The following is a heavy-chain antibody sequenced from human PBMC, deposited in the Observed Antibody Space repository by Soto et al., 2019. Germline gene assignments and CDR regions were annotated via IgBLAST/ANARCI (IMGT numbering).Heavy chain of an antibody. CDR1: GGTISRYY. V-gene: IGHV4-59*12. CDR3: GSYGGEPYWYFDL. J-gene: IGHJ2*01. Sequence: PSETLSLTCTVSGGTISRYYWSWIRQPPGKGLEWIGYMYNTGSTVYNPSFKSRVTISVDTSKNQFSLKLNSVTAADTAEYYCGSYGGEPYWYFDLWGRGTLVTVSS. D-gene: IGHD2-21*01. CDR2: MYNTGST.